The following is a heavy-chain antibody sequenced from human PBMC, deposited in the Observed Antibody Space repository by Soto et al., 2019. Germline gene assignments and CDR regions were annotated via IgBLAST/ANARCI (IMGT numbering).Heavy chain of an antibody. CDR3: ARVGPAGGQNWFHP. Sequence: ASVKVSCKASGYTFTSYDINWVRQATGQGLEWMGWMNPNSGNTGYAQKFQGRVTMTRNTSISTAYMELSSLRSDDTAVYYCARVGPAGGQNWFHPWGQGTLVTVSS. D-gene: IGHD3-16*01. CDR1: GYTFTSYD. CDR2: MNPNSGNT. V-gene: IGHV1-8*01. J-gene: IGHJ5*02.